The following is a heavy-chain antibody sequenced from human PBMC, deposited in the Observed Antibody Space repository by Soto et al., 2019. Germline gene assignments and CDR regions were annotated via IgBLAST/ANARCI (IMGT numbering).Heavy chain of an antibody. Sequence: SLRLSCAASGFTFSSYAMSWVRQAPGKGLEWVSAISGSGGSTYYADSVKGRFTISRDNSKNTLYLQMNSLRAEDMAVYYCAKGGYCSGGSCYVNDFDIWGQGTMGTLSS. D-gene: IGHD2-15*01. J-gene: IGHJ3*02. V-gene: IGHV3-23*01. CDR2: ISGSGGST. CDR1: GFTFSSYA. CDR3: AKGGYCSGGSCYVNDFDI.